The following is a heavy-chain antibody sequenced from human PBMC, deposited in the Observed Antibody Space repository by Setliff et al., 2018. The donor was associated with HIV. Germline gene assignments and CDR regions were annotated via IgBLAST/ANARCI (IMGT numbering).Heavy chain of an antibody. CDR2: IYHTGST. J-gene: IGHJ4*01. CDR3: ARHEGGAVAGTWYDFDY. D-gene: IGHD6-19*01. Sequence: SETLSLTCVVSGYSISSGNYWGWIRQPPGKGLEWIGNIYHTGSTNCNPSLKSRVTMSVDTSRNHFSLKLTSVTAADTALYYCARHEGGAVAGTWYDFDYWGHGTLVTVSS. CDR1: GYSISSGNY. V-gene: IGHV4-38-2*01.